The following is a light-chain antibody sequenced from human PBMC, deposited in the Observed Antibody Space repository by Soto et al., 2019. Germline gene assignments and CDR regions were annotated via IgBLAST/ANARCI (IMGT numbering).Light chain of an antibody. CDR3: QQYNNWIT. CDR1: QGFNSN. V-gene: IGKV3-15*01. J-gene: IGKJ5*01. Sequence: EIVLTQSPATLSVSPGERVTLSCRASQGFNSNLAWYQQKPGQVPRLLIYGASTRATGIPARFSGSGSGTEFTLTISSLQSEDFAVYYCQQYNNWITFGQGTRLEIK. CDR2: GAS.